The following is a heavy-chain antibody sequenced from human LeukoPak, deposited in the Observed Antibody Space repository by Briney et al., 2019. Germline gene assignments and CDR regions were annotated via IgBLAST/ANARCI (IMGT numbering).Heavy chain of an antibody. D-gene: IGHD4-17*01. CDR2: IYYSGST. CDR1: GGSISSYY. V-gene: IGHV4-59*01. CDR3: ARQSTVTTNWDWFDP. J-gene: IGHJ5*02. Sequence: SETLSLTCTVSGGSISSYYWSWMRQPPGKGLEWIGYIYYSGSTNYNPSLKSRVTISVDTSKNQFSLKLSSVTAADTAVYYCARQSTVTTNWDWFDPWGQGTLVTVSS.